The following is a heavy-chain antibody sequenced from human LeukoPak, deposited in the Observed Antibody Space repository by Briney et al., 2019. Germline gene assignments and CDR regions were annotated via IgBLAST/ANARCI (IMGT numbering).Heavy chain of an antibody. CDR1: GFTFSNAW. CDR2: IKSKTDGGTT. V-gene: IGHV3-15*01. D-gene: IGHD3-9*01. CDR3: TTPTHYDILTGYLY. Sequence: GGSLRLSCAASGFTFSNAWMSWVRQAPGKGLEWVGRIKSKTDGGTTDYAAPVKGRFTISRDDSKNTLYLQMNSLKTEDTAVYYCTTPTHYDILTGYLYWGQGTLVTVSS. J-gene: IGHJ4*02.